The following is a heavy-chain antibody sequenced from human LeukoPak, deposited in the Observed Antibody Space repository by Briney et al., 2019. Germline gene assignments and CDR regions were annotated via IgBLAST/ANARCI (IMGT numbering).Heavy chain of an antibody. CDR2: ISSSDGGS. CDR1: GFAFSTYA. D-gene: IGHD2-8*02. Sequence: GGSLRLSCEASGFAFSTYAISWVRQAPGKGLQWVSGISSSDGGSYYTGSVEGRFAISRDNSKNTVYLQMNNLRAEDTAVYYCAKCMSESGVCLNFDHWGQGTLVAVSS. CDR3: AKCMSESGVCLNFDH. J-gene: IGHJ4*02. V-gene: IGHV3-23*01.